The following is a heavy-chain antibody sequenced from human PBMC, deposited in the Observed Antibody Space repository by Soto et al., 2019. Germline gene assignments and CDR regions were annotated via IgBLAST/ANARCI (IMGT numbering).Heavy chain of an antibody. J-gene: IGHJ3*01. CDR3: ARRLSAFDV. Sequence: QVQLVQSGAEVRKPGASVKVSCKTSGYTFLNYAIHWVRQAPGQGLEWMGWVNPSNGNTKYSENFQGRLSLTRDTSANTTYMELSSLRSEDTAVYYCARRLSAFDVWGHGTMVTVSS. CDR1: GYTFLNYA. CDR2: VNPSNGNT. V-gene: IGHV1-3*01.